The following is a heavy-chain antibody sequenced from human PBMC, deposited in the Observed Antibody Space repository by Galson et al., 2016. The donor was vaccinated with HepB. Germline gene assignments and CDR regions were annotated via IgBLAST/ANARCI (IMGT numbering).Heavy chain of an antibody. Sequence: SLRLSCAASGFTFSNYWMSWVRQPPGKGLEWVGNIKRDGSEKYYVDSVKGRFTISRDSAKNSLYLQMNSLRAEDTAVYYCARDGSGWLFDSWGQGTLVTVSS. CDR3: ARDGSGWLFDS. CDR1: GFTFSNYW. V-gene: IGHV3-7*01. D-gene: IGHD6-19*01. J-gene: IGHJ4*02. CDR2: IKRDGSEK.